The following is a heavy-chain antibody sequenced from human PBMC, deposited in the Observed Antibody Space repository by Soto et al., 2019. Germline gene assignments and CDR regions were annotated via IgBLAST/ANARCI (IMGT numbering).Heavy chain of an antibody. V-gene: IGHV4-4*02. J-gene: IGHJ5*02. Sequence: QVHLQESGPRLVRPSGTLVLTCAVSGDSLSSDKWWTWVRQPPGKGLEWIGEISHRGSTNYSPSFKSRLSLSVDTSKTQFSLRLTSVTAADTAVYYCAAVPLTSGVVSGRFDPWGQGTKVTASS. CDR3: AAVPLTSGVVSGRFDP. D-gene: IGHD3-3*01. CDR1: GDSLSSDKW. CDR2: ISHRGST.